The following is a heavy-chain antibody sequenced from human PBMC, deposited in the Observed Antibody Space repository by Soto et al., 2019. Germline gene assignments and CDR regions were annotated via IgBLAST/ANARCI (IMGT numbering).Heavy chain of an antibody. V-gene: IGHV1-46*01. J-gene: IGHJ4*02. CDR1: GYIFTNYY. Sequence: QVQLVQSGAEVKKPGASVKVSCKASGYIFTNYYIHWVRQAPGQWLEWMAIINPLPTSGSTNYAQKFQGRVTVTRDTSTSKVYLELSSLRSDDTAVYFCARDLAAAAYWGQGTLVTVSS. CDR3: ARDLAAAAY. CDR2: INPLPTSGST. D-gene: IGHD6-13*01.